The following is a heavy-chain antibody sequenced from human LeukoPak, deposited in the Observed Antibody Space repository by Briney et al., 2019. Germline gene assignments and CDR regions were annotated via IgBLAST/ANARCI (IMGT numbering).Heavy chain of an antibody. V-gene: IGHV3-9*01. D-gene: IGHD2-15*01. CDR1: GFTFDDYA. Sequence: GGSLRLSCAASGFTFDDYAMHWVRQAPGKGLEWVSGISWNSGSIGYADSVKGRFTISRDNAKNSLYLQMNSLRAEDTALYYCAKARYCSGGSCLYFDYWGQGTLVTVSS. J-gene: IGHJ4*02. CDR3: AKARYCSGGSCLYFDY. CDR2: ISWNSGSI.